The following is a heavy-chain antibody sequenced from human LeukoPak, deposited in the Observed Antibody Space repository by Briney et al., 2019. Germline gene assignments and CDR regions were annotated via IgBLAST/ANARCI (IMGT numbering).Heavy chain of an antibody. CDR2: IYYSGST. CDR3: ARLHHDYGSGTYGGAYNYYMDV. Sequence: SETLSLTCTVSGGSISSYYWSWIRQPPGKGLEWIGYIYYSGSTSYNPSLQSRVTISVDTSKNQFSLRLNSADTAVYYCARLHHDYGSGTYGGAYNYYMDVWGKGTTVTVSS. V-gene: IGHV4-59*01. J-gene: IGHJ6*03. CDR1: GGSISSYY. D-gene: IGHD3-10*01.